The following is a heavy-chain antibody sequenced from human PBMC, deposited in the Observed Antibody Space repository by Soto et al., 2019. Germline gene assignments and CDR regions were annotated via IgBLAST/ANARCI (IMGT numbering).Heavy chain of an antibody. V-gene: IGHV2-5*02. CDR1: GFSLSTSEVG. D-gene: IGHD1-20*01. Sequence: QITLKESGPTLVKPTQTLTLTCTFSGFSLSTSEVGVGWIRQPPGKALEWLALIYWDDDKRYSPSLKSRLTITKDTSKHQVVLTMTNMDPVDTATYYCAHRPHRAGRLPITSYFDYWGQGTLVTVSS. CDR2: IYWDDDK. J-gene: IGHJ4*02. CDR3: AHRPHRAGRLPITSYFDY.